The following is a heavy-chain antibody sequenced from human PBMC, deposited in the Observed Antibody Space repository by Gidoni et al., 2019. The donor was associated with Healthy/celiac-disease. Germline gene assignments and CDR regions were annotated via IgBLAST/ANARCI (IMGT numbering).Heavy chain of an antibody. D-gene: IGHD2-2*01. Sequence: EVQLLESGGGLVQPGGSLRLSCAASGFTFSSYAMSWVRQAPGKGLEWVSAISGSGGSTYYADSVKGRFTISRDNSKNTLYLQMNSLRAEDTAVYYCAKDPGGYCSSTSCYVAVDYYYGMDVWGQGTTVTVSS. CDR1: GFTFSSYA. J-gene: IGHJ6*02. CDR3: AKDPGGYCSSTSCYVAVDYYYGMDV. V-gene: IGHV3-23*01. CDR2: ISGSGGST.